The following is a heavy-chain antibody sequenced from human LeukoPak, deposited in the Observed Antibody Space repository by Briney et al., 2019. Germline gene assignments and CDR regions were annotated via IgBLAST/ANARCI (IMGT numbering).Heavy chain of an antibody. CDR2: VNSDGRFT. CDR3: VRSDWFDN. Sequence: GGSLTLSCAASGFFFSNYGMHWVRQAPGKGLVWVSRVNSDGRFTTYADSVKGRFTISRDNAKNTLYLQMNSLRAEDTAMYYCVRSDWFDNWGQGTLVTVSS. J-gene: IGHJ5*02. CDR1: GFFFSNYG. V-gene: IGHV3-74*03.